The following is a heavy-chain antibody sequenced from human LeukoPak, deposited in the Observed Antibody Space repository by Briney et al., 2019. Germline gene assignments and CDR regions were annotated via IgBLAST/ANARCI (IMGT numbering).Heavy chain of an antibody. J-gene: IGHJ4*02. V-gene: IGHV1-46*01. D-gene: IGHD5-24*01. CDR3: ARADGDGYNRLPFDY. Sequence: ASVKVSCKASGYTFTSYYMHWVRQAPGQGLEWMGIINPSGGSTSYAQKFQGRVTMTRDTSTSTVYMELSSLRSEDTAVYYCARADGDGYNRLPFDYWGQGTLVTVSS. CDR1: GYTFTSYY. CDR2: INPSGGST.